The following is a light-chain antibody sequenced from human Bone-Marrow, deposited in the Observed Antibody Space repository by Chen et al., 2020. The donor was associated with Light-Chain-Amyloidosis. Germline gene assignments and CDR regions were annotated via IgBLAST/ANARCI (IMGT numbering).Light chain of an antibody. Sequence: EIVLTQSPVPLSFSSGERATLPCRASQSVRSSLAWYQQKPGQAPRLLIYDASNRATVIPARFSGSGSGTDFTLTISSLEPEDFAVYYCQQRSSWPRTFGQGTKVEIK. CDR3: QQRSSWPRT. V-gene: IGKV3-11*01. J-gene: IGKJ1*01. CDR1: QSVRSS. CDR2: DAS.